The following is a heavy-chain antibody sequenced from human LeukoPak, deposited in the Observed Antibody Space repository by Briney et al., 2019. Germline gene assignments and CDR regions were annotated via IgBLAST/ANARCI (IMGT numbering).Heavy chain of an antibody. V-gene: IGHV4-30-4*01. CDR2: IFYSGST. CDR1: GGSISTGDYY. CDR3: ARVRRCSGGSCYAIDY. J-gene: IGHJ4*02. D-gene: IGHD2-15*01. Sequence: PSETLSLTCVVSGGSISTGDYYWSWIRQPPGKGLEWIGYIFYSGSTYYNLSLRSRLTMSVDTSKNQFSLSLSSVTAADTAVYYYARVRRCSGGSCYAIDYWGQGILVTVSS.